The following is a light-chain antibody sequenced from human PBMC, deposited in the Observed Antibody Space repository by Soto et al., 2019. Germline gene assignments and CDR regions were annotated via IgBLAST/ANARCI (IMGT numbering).Light chain of an antibody. Sequence: QSALTQPASVSASPGQSITISCTGTSSDVGGYNYVSWYQHHPGKAPKLIIYDVSYRPSGVSNRFSGSKSGNTASLTISGLQVEDEADYYCNSFTTSTRYVFGTGTQLTVL. CDR3: NSFTTSTRYV. V-gene: IGLV2-14*03. J-gene: IGLJ1*01. CDR2: DVS. CDR1: SSDVGGYNY.